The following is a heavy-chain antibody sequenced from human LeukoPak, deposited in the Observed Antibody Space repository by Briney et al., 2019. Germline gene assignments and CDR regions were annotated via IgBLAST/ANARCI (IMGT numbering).Heavy chain of an antibody. CDR3: ASGGTAVVMALTYYFDT. V-gene: IGHV4-4*07. D-gene: IGHD3-22*01. Sequence: SETLSLTCTVSGDSISGYYWAWIRQPAGKGLEWIGHIYAPGSTYYNPSLQSRVTISLDSPKNQFSLKLTSVTAADTAVYYCASGGTAVVMALTYYFDTWGQGTPVTVSS. J-gene: IGHJ4*02. CDR2: IYAPGST. CDR1: GDSISGYY.